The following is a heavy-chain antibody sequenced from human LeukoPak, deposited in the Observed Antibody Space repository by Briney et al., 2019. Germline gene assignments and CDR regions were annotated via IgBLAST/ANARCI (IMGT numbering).Heavy chain of an antibody. CDR1: GDSISTSSYY. J-gene: IGHJ6*03. V-gene: IGHV4-39*01. CDR2: IYYSGST. Sequence: SETLSLTCSVSGDSISTSSYYWGWIRQPPGKGLEWIGTIYYSGSTYYNPARTSRVTISVDTSKNQFFLKLSSVTAADTAVYYCARHKDYYYSYMDVWGKGTTVTISS. CDR3: ARHKDYYYSYMDV.